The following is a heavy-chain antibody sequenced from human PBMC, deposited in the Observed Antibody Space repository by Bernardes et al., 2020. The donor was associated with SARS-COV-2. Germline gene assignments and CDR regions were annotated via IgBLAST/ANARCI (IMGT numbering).Heavy chain of an antibody. D-gene: IGHD2-15*01. CDR1: GYSFSSYG. Sequence: ASVKVSCRASGYSFSSYGISWVRQAPGQGLEWMGWISGYSGNTEYAQKFQGRVTMTADTSTSTFHMELRSLTSDDTAVYYCARVDRIVVVLVAAIDGFDVWDQGTMVTVSS. CDR3: ARVDRIVVVLVAAIDGFDV. CDR2: ISGYSGNT. V-gene: IGHV1-18*04. J-gene: IGHJ3*01.